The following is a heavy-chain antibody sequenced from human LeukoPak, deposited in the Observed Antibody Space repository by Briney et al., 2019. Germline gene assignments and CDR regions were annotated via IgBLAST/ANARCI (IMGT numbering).Heavy chain of an antibody. CDR3: ARDIWRVVPAADYYYYGMDV. Sequence: ASVKVSCKASGYTFTGYYMHWVRQAPGQGLEWMGWINPNSGGTNYAQKFQGRVTITADESTSTAYIELSSLRSEDTAVYYCARDIWRVVPAADYYYYGMDVWGQGTTVTVSS. D-gene: IGHD2-2*01. V-gene: IGHV1-2*02. CDR1: GYTFTGYY. J-gene: IGHJ6*02. CDR2: INPNSGGT.